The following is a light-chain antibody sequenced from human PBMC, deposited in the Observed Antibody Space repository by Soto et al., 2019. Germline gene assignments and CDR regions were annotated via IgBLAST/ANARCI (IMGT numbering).Light chain of an antibody. CDR2: EVI. Sequence: QSDLTQPASVSGSPGQSITISCTGTRSDIGDYNYVSWYQQYPGKAPKLMIFEVINRPSGVSDRFSGSKSGNTASLTISGLQTEDEADYYCSSYTSSDTLVFGGGTKLTVL. J-gene: IGLJ3*02. V-gene: IGLV2-14*01. CDR3: SSYTSSDTLV. CDR1: RSDIGDYNY.